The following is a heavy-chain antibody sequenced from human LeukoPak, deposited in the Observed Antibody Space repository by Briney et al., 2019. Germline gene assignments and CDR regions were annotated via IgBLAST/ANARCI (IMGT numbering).Heavy chain of an antibody. J-gene: IGHJ6*03. D-gene: IGHD2-2*01. Sequence: GGSLRLSCAASGFTFSSYAMHWVSQAPGKGLEYVAAISSNGGSTYYANSVKGRFTISRDNSNNTLYLQMGSLRAEDMAVYYCAREPSYCSSTSCCYYYYMDVWGKGTTVTVSS. V-gene: IGHV3-64*01. CDR1: GFTFSSYA. CDR3: AREPSYCSSTSCCYYYYMDV. CDR2: ISSNGGST.